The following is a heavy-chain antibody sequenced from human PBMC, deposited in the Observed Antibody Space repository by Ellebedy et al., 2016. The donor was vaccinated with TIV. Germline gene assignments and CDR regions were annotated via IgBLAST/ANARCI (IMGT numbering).Heavy chain of an antibody. CDR2: ISSGSSSI. CDR1: GFTFSLYS. D-gene: IGHD6-19*01. V-gene: IGHV3-48*01. Sequence: GESLKISCAASGFTFSLYSMNWVRQAPGKGLEWISYISSGSSSIYYADSVKGRFTITRDNDKNLLYLQMSILRVEDTAVYYCARDIRQWLAKGDALDVWGQGTTVTVSS. J-gene: IGHJ6*02. CDR3: ARDIRQWLAKGDALDV.